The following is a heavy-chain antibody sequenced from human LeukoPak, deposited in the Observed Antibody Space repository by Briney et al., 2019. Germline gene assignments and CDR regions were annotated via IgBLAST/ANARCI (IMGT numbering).Heavy chain of an antibody. CDR1: GFAFSSYQ. CDR2: ISSSGTTK. D-gene: IGHD3-10*02. Sequence: GGSLRLSCEASGFAFSSYQRNWVRQAPGKGLEWVAYISSSGTTKQYAGSLMGRFTISRDNAKQSLYLQMKSLRAEDTAVYYCAELSITMIGGVWGKGTTVTISS. CDR3: AELSITMIGGV. J-gene: IGHJ6*04. V-gene: IGHV3-48*03.